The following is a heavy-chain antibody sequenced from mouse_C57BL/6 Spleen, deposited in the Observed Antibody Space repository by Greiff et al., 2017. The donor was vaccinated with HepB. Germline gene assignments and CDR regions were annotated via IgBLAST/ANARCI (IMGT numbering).Heavy chain of an antibody. CDR3: ARYYDYDGNYYAMDD. V-gene: IGHV1-64*01. CDR2: IHPNSGST. D-gene: IGHD2-4*01. J-gene: IGHJ4*01. Sequence: QVQLQQPGAELVKPGASVKLSCKASGYTFTSYWMHWVKQRPGQGLEWIGMIHPNSGSTNYNEKFKSKATLTVDKSSSTAYMQLSSLTSEDSAVYYCARYYDYDGNYYAMDDWGQGTSVTVSS. CDR1: GYTFTSYW.